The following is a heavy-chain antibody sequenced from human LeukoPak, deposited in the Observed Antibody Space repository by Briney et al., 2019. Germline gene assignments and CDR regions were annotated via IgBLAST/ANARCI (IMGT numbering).Heavy chain of an antibody. V-gene: IGHV3-9*01. CDR3: ARDKEDSSGFPLGY. J-gene: IGHJ4*02. Sequence: PGRSLRLSCAGSGFTFDDHAMHWVRQAPGKGLEWVSGISWNSGGIGYADSVKGRFTISRDNAKNTLYLQMNSLRAEDTAVYYCARDKEDSSGFPLGYWGQGTLVTVSS. CDR1: GFTFDDHA. D-gene: IGHD3-22*01. CDR2: ISWNSGGI.